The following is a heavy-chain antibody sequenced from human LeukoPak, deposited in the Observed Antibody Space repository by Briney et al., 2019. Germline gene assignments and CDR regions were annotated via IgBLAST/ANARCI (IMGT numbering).Heavy chain of an antibody. D-gene: IGHD6-13*01. Sequence: GRSLRLSCAASGFTFSNYGIHWVRQAPGKGLEWVAVIWYDGINKYYVDSVKGRFTISRDNSKNTLYLQMNSLRADDAAVYYCARSTYSSSSYYFDYWGQGSRATVSS. J-gene: IGHJ4*02. CDR2: IWYDGINK. CDR3: ARSTYSSSSYYFDY. V-gene: IGHV3-33*01. CDR1: GFTFSNYG.